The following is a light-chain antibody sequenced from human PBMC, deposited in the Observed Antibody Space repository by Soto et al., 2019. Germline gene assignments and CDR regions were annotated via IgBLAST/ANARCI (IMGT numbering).Light chain of an antibody. CDR3: MQGTHWPYT. CDR2: KVS. V-gene: IGKV2-30*01. Sequence: DVVMTQSPISLTVTLGQPASISCRSSQSLVYEDKITYLNWFLQRAGQSPRRLIYKVSNRDSGVPDRFSGSGSATDFTLKISSVEAEDVGVYYCMQGTHWPYTFGQGTKLEIK. J-gene: IGKJ2*01. CDR1: QSLVYEDKITY.